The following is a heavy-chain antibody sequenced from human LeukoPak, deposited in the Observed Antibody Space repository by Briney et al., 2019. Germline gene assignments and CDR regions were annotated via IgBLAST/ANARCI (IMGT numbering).Heavy chain of an antibody. CDR1: GFTFDDYY. V-gene: IGHV3-11*01. CDR3: ARDPKLLTGDHSYYYAMDV. CDR2: ISTSGSII. Sequence: GSLRLSCAASGFTFDDYYMSWVRQAPGKGLEWVSYISTSGSIIFYADSVKGRFTISRDNAENSLYLQMNSLRAEDTAVYYCARDPKLLTGDHSYYYAMDVWGQGTTVTVSS. J-gene: IGHJ6*02. D-gene: IGHD7-27*01.